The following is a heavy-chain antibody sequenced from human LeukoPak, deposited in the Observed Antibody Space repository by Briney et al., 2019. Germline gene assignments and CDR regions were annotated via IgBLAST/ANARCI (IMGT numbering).Heavy chain of an antibody. Sequence: KPGGSLRLSCAASGFTFSNAWMSWVRQAPGKGLEWVGRIKSKTDGGTTDYAAPAKGRFTISRDDSKNTLYLQMNSLKTEDTAVYYCTTDWIDTAMVTNYFDYWGQGTLVTVSS. CDR3: TTDWIDTAMVTNYFDY. D-gene: IGHD5-18*01. V-gene: IGHV3-15*01. CDR1: GFTFSNAW. CDR2: IKSKTDGGTT. J-gene: IGHJ4*02.